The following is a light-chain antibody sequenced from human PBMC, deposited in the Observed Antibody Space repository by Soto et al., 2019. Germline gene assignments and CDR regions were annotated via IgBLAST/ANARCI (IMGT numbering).Light chain of an antibody. CDR1: SSDVGSYNY. CDR3: GSYPSSSTLAV. J-gene: IGLJ3*02. Sequence: QSALTQPASVSGSPGQSITISCTGTSSDVGSYNYVSWYQQHPGKAPKLMIYDVSNRPLGVSNRFSGSKSGNTASLTISGLQAEDEADYYCGSYPSSSTLAVFGGGTKVTVL. CDR2: DVS. V-gene: IGLV2-14*01.